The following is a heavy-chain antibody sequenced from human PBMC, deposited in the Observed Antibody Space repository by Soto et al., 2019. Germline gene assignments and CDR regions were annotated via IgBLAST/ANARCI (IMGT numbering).Heavy chain of an antibody. CDR1: GGSISSSSYY. J-gene: IGHJ4*02. V-gene: IGHV4-39*01. CDR3: VRTGTDILTGYPGY. Sequence: TSETLSLTCTVSGGSISSSSYYWGWIRQPPGKGLEWIGSIYYSGSTYYNPSLKSRVTISVDTSKNQFSLKLSSVTAADTAVYYCVRTGTDILTGYPGYWGQGTLVTVSS. CDR2: IYYSGST. D-gene: IGHD3-9*01.